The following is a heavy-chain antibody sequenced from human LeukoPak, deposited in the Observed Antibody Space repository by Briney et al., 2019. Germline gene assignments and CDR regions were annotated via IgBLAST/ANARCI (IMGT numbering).Heavy chain of an antibody. J-gene: IGHJ6*02. V-gene: IGHV1-46*01. Sequence: ASVKVSCKASGYTFTDYYMHWVRQAPGQGLQWMGIINPSGASTSYAQKFQGRVTMTRDTSTSTVYMELSSLRSEDTAVYYCACSPYYYGSGSYHRYYYYGMDVWGQGTTVTVSS. CDR1: GYTFTDYY. CDR2: INPSGAST. D-gene: IGHD3-10*01. CDR3: ACSPYYYGSGSYHRYYYYGMDV.